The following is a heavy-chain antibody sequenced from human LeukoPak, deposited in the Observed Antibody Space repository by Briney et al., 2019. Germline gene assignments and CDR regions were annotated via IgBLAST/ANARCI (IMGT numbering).Heavy chain of an antibody. CDR3: ARPGQLGEYTPYYFDY. V-gene: IGHV5-51*01. J-gene: IGHJ4*02. CDR2: IYPVDSDT. Sequence: GESLKISCKGSGYSFTSYWIGWVRQMPGKGLEWMGIIYPVDSDTRHSPSFQGQVTISADKSISTAYLQWSSLKASDTAMYYCARPGQLGEYTPYYFDYWGQGTLVTVSS. CDR1: GYSFTSYW. D-gene: IGHD7-27*01.